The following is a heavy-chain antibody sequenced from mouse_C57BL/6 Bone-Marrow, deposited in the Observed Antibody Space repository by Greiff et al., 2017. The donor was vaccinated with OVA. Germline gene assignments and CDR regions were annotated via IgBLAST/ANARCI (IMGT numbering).Heavy chain of an antibody. CDR3: ARESDGYDYPFAY. CDR2: INPSSGYT. V-gene: IGHV1-4*01. D-gene: IGHD2-4*01. Sequence: VQLQQSGAELARPGASVKLSCKASGYTFTSYTMHWVKQRPGQGLEWIGYINPSSGYTKYNQKFKDKATLTADKSSSTAYMQLSSLTSEDSAVYYCARESDGYDYPFAYWGQGTLVTVSA. J-gene: IGHJ3*01. CDR1: GYTFTSYT.